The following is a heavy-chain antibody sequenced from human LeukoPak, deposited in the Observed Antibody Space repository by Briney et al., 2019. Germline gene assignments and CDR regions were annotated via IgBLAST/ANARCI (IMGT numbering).Heavy chain of an antibody. CDR3: ARGGHCTNGVCYSFHY. J-gene: IGHJ4*02. CDR2: ISAYNGYT. CDR1: GYTFTNYG. D-gene: IGHD2-8*01. V-gene: IGHV1-18*01. Sequence: GASVKVSCKASGYTFTNYGISWVRQAPGQGLEWMGWISAYNGYTNYAQNLQGRVTMTTDTSTSTAYMELRSLRSDDTAVYYCARGGHCTNGVCYSFHYWGQGTLVTVS.